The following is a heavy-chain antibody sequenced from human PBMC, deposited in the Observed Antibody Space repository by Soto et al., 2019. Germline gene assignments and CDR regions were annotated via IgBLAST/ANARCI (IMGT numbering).Heavy chain of an antibody. CDR2: VNNDGTDT. CDR3: ARGGLRYVQDV. CDR1: GFTFSNYW. J-gene: IGHJ6*02. V-gene: IGHV3-74*03. Sequence: EVQLVESGGGLVQPGGSLRLSCAASGFTFSNYWMYWVRQAPGKGLVWVSRVNNDGTDTTHADSVKGRFTISRDNAENPLYLQMNSLRAEGTAVYYCARGGLRYVQDVWGQGSTVTVSS. D-gene: IGHD2-21*01.